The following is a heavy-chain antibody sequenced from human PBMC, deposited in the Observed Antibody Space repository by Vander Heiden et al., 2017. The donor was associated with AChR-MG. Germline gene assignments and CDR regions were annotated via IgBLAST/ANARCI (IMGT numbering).Heavy chain of an antibody. CDR1: GFSLSNARMG. V-gene: IGHV2-26*01. CDR3: ECMKRRRLVIIGSYDY. Sequence: QVTWTASGPVLVKPTETLTLTCTVSGFSLSNARMGVSWIRQPPGKALEWLAHIFSNGEKAKSTSLKSRLTISKDTSKSQVVLNMNNMDPVDKATDYCECMKRRRLVIIGSYDYWGQGTLVTVSS. CDR2: IFSNGEK. J-gene: IGHJ4*02. D-gene: IGHD3-9*01.